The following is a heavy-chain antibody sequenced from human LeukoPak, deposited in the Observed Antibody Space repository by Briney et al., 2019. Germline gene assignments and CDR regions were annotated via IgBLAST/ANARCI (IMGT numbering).Heavy chain of an antibody. CDR2: INPSGGST. J-gene: IGHJ3*02. CDR3: ARDRVVAAWLGSSNDAFDI. Sequence: ASVKVSCKASGYTFTSYYMHWVRQAPGQGLEWMGIINPSGGSTSYAQKFQGRVTMTRDTSTSTVYMELSSLRSEDTAVYYCARDRVVAAWLGSSNDAFDIWGQGTMVTVSS. CDR1: GYTFTSYY. D-gene: IGHD2-15*01. V-gene: IGHV1-46*01.